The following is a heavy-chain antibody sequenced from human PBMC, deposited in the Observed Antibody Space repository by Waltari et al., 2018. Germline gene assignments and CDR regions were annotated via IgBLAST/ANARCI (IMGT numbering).Heavy chain of an antibody. CDR2: ISGSGGST. J-gene: IGHJ3*02. CDR1: GFTFSSYA. V-gene: IGHV3-23*04. Sequence: EVQLVESGGGLVQPGGSLRLSCAASGFTFSSYAMSWVRQAPGKGLEWVSAISGSGGSTYYADSVKGRFTISRDNSKNTLYLQMNSRRAEDTAVYYCAKMDYYDYVWGSSNAFDIWGQGTMVTVSS. CDR3: AKMDYYDYVWGSSNAFDI. D-gene: IGHD3-16*01.